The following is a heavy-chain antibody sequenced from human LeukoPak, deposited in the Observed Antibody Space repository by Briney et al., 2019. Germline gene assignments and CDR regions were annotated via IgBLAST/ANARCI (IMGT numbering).Heavy chain of an antibody. CDR1: GGSISSSSYY. CDR2: IYYSGST. Sequence: SETLSLTCTVSGGSISSSSYYWGWIRQPPGKGLEWIGSIYYSGSTYYNPSLKSRVTISVDTSKNQFPLKLSSVTAADTAVYYCVRDWRYYYDSYDAFDIWGQGTMVTVSS. J-gene: IGHJ3*02. V-gene: IGHV4-39*06. D-gene: IGHD3-22*01. CDR3: VRDWRYYYDSYDAFDI.